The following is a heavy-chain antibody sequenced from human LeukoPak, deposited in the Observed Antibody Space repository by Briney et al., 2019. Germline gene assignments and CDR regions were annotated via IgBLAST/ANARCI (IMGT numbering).Heavy chain of an antibody. J-gene: IGHJ3*02. CDR2: INHSGST. V-gene: IGHV4-34*01. Sequence: PTETLSLTCAVYGGSFSGYYWSWIRQPPGKGLEWLGEINHSGSTNYNPSLKSRVTISVDTSKYQFSLKLSSGTAADTAVYCCARANTLYCSGRSCSWDAFDSWGQGTMVTVSS. CDR3: ARANTLYCSGRSCSWDAFDS. CDR1: GGSFSGYY. D-gene: IGHD2-15*01.